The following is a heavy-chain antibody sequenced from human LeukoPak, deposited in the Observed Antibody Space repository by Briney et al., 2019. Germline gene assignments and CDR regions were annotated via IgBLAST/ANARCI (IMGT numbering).Heavy chain of an antibody. V-gene: IGHV1-18*01. CDR1: GYTFTSYG. J-gene: IGHJ3*02. Sequence: GASVKVSCKASGYTFTSYGISWVRQAPGQGLEWMGWISAYNGNTNYAQKLQGRVTMTIDTSTSTAYMELRSLRSDDTAVYYCARDQNKGWLFWVSCTNGVCPADAFDIWGQGTMVTVSS. CDR2: ISAYNGNT. CDR3: ARDQNKGWLFWVSCTNGVCPADAFDI. D-gene: IGHD2-8*01.